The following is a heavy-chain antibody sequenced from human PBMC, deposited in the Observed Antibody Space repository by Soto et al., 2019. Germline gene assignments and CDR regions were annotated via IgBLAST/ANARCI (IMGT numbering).Heavy chain of an antibody. CDR2: ISSSSSYI. Sequence: GGSLRLSCAASGFSFSSYSMNWVRQAPGKGLEWVSSISSSSSYIYYADSVKGRFTISRDNAKNSLYLQMNSLRAEDTAVYYCARVSGATNAXDIWGQGTMVTVSS. CDR1: GFSFSSYS. CDR3: ARVSGATNAXDI. J-gene: IGHJ3*02. V-gene: IGHV3-21*01. D-gene: IGHD1-1*01.